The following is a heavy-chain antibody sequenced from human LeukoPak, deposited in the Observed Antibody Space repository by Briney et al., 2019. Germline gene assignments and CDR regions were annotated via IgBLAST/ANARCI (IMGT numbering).Heavy chain of an antibody. CDR1: GFTFSSYG. Sequence: GGTLTLTCAASGFTFSSYGMNWVRQAPGQGLEWVSYISSSNSTIYYADSVKGRFTISRDNAKNSLYLQMNSLRAEETAVYYCARDSRGDYFDYWGQGSLVTVCS. CDR2: ISSSNSTI. CDR3: ARDSRGDYFDY. V-gene: IGHV3-48*01. D-gene: IGHD3-10*01. J-gene: IGHJ4*02.